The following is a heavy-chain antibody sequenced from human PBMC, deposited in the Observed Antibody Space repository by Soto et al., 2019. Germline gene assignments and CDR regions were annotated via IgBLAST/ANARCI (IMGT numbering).Heavy chain of an antibody. V-gene: IGHV3-21*01. D-gene: IGHD3-22*01. CDR1: GFTFSSYT. J-gene: IGHJ4*02. Sequence: EVQLVESGGGLVKPGGSLRLSCAASGFTFSSYTMNWVRQAPGKGLEWVSSISSSSSYIYYADSVKGRFPISRDNAKKSLSLEMNSGSAEDPAVYYCARGDVGDSSGQGGQGTLVTVSS. CDR2: ISSSSSYI. CDR3: ARGDVGDSSGQ.